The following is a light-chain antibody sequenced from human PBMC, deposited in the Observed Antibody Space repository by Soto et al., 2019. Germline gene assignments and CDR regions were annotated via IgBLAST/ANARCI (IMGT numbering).Light chain of an antibody. CDR3: QKYNNWPRT. J-gene: IGKJ1*01. Sequence: EIVLTQSPATLSLSPGERATLSCMASQSVSSNLAWYQQKPGQAPRLLIYGASTRATGIPARFSGSGSGTEFTLTMSSLQSEDFAVYYCQKYNNWPRTCGQGNKGDIK. V-gene: IGKV3-15*01. CDR2: GAS. CDR1: QSVSSN.